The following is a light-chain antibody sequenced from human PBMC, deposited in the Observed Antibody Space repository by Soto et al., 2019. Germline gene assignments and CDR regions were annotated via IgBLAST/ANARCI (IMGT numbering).Light chain of an antibody. J-gene: IGKJ1*01. Sequence: EIVLTQSPGPLSLSPGERATLSCRSSQSVSSSYLAWYQQKPGQAPRLLIYGASSRATGIPDRFSGSGSGTDCTLTISSLQPDDFATYYCQHYNSYSEALGQGTKVDIK. CDR2: GAS. V-gene: IGKV3-20*01. CDR3: QHYNSYSEA. CDR1: QSVSSSY.